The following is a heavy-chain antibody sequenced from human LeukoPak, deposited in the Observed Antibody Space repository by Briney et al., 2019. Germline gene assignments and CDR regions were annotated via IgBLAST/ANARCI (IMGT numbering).Heavy chain of an antibody. CDR2: ISYDGSNK. V-gene: IGHV3-30-3*01. D-gene: IGHD4-17*01. CDR3: ARGTVTTYYYYGMDV. Sequence: GGSLRLSCAASGFTFSSYTMHWVRQAPGKGLEWVAVISYDGSNKYYADSVKGRFTISRDNSKNTLYLQMNSLRAEDTAVYYCARGTVTTYYYYGMDVWGQGTMVTVSS. CDR1: GFTFSSYT. J-gene: IGHJ6*02.